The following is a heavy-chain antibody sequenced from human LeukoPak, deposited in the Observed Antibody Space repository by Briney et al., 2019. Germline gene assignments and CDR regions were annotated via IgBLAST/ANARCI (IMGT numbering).Heavy chain of an antibody. CDR2: IKRKTDGGTT. Sequence: GGSLRLSCAASGFTFTNAWMNWVRQAPGKGLEWVGRIKRKTDGGTTDYAAPVKGRFTISRDDSKNTLFLQMNSLKTEDTAMYYCATASRGYVDYWGQGTLVTVSS. CDR1: GFTFTNAW. J-gene: IGHJ4*02. D-gene: IGHD3-22*01. V-gene: IGHV3-15*07. CDR3: ATASRGYVDY.